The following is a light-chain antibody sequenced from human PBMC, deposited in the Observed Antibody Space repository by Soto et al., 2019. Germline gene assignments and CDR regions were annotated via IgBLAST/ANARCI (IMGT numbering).Light chain of an antibody. V-gene: IGKV3-20*01. CDR3: QQYDNSPLT. CDR2: AAS. J-gene: IGKJ3*01. CDR1: QSVSTNF. Sequence: EIVLTQSPGTLSLSPGERATLSCGASQSVSTNFLAWYQLRPGQVPRLLIYAASSRATGIPDRFSGNGSGTDFALSIDSLEPEDFAVYYWQQYDNSPLTFGPGTKVDLK.